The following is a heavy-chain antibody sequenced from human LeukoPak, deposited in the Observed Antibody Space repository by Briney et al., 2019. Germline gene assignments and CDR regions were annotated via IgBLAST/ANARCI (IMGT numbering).Heavy chain of an antibody. Sequence: SETLSLTCTVSGGSISSSSYYWGWIRQPPGKGLEWIGSIYYSGSTYYNPSLKSRVTISVDTSKNQFSLKLSSVTAADTAVYYCARQSGYSYGLDYWGQGTLVTVSS. J-gene: IGHJ4*02. D-gene: IGHD5-18*01. CDR3: ARQSGYSYGLDY. CDR1: GGSISSSSYY. V-gene: IGHV4-39*01. CDR2: IYYSGST.